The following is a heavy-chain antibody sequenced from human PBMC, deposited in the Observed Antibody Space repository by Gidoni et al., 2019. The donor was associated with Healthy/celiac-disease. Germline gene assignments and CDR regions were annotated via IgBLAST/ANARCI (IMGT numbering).Heavy chain of an antibody. CDR1: GFTFSSYA. D-gene: IGHD6-13*01. J-gene: IGHJ3*02. Sequence: EVQLLESGGGLVQPGGSLRLSCAASGFTFSSYAMSWVRQAPGKGLEWVSAISGSGGSTYYADSVKGRFTISRDNSKNTLYLQMNSLRAEDTAVYYCAKAYSSSWYRFDDAFDIWGQGTMVTVSS. V-gene: IGHV3-23*01. CDR2: ISGSGGST. CDR3: AKAYSSSWYRFDDAFDI.